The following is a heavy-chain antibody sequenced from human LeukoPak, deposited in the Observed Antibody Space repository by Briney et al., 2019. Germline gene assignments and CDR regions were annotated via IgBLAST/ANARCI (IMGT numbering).Heavy chain of an antibody. V-gene: IGHV4-4*02. CDR2: IYHSGST. D-gene: IGHD4-17*01. CDR3: AREGGDYLPYYYYYGMDV. CDR1: GGSISSSNW. Sequence: SETLSLTCAVSGGSISSSNWWSWVRQPPGKGLEWIGEIYHSGSTYYNPSLKSRVTISVDTSKNQFSLKLSSVTAADTAVYYCAREGGDYLPYYYYYGMDVWGQGTTVTVSS. J-gene: IGHJ6*02.